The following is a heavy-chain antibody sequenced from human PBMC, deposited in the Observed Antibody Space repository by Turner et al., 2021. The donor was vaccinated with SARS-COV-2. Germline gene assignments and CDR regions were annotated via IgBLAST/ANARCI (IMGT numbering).Heavy chain of an antibody. Sequence: QVQLQESGPGLVKPSEPLSLTCTVSGGPISSYFCSWVRQPPGKGLEWIGYIFYSGSANYNPSLKSRVTISVDTSKNKLSLRLTSVTAADTAVYYCTRVPSGGWFDPWGQGTLVSVSS. CDR1: GGPISSYF. CDR2: IFYSGSA. V-gene: IGHV4-59*08. CDR3: TRVPSGGWFDP. J-gene: IGHJ5*02. D-gene: IGHD3-3*01.